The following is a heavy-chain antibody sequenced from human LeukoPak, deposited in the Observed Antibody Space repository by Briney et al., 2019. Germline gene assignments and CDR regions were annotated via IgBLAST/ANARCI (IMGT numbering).Heavy chain of an antibody. Sequence: GGSLRLSCAASGFTFSSYGMHWVRQAPGKGLDWVAFIRYDGSIKDYAGSVKGRFTISRDNSKNTLYLQMNSLRTEDTAVYYCAKEVYLLVADYWGQGTLVTVSP. CDR3: AKEVYLLVADY. V-gene: IGHV3-30*02. J-gene: IGHJ4*02. CDR2: IRYDGSIK. D-gene: IGHD3-3*01. CDR1: GFTFSSYG.